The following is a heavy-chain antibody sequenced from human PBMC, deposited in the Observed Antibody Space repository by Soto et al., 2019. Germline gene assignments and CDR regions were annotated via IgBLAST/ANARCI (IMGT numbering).Heavy chain of an antibody. Sequence: GASVKVSCKASGYTFTSYYMHWVRQAPGQGLEWMGIINPSGGSTSYAQKFQGRVTMTRDTSTSTVYMELSSLRSDDTAVYYCARGPDTMVRGVIFPHYYYYYMDVWGKGTTVTVSS. V-gene: IGHV1-46*01. J-gene: IGHJ6*03. D-gene: IGHD3-10*01. CDR1: GYTFTSYY. CDR2: INPSGGST. CDR3: ARGPDTMVRGVIFPHYYYYYMDV.